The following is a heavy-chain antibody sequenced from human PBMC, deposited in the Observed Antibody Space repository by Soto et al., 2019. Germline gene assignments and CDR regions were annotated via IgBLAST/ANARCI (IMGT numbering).Heavy chain of an antibody. Sequence: QVQLQESGPGLVKPSGTLSLTCAVSGGSISSSDWWSWVRQPPGKGLEWIGEVYDSGSTNYNPSLTSRVTISVDKSKNQFSLKLRSVTAADTAVYYCARGIGYYSAEYFQHWGQGTLVTVSS. CDR3: ARGIGYYSAEYFQH. V-gene: IGHV4-4*02. J-gene: IGHJ1*01. CDR2: VYDSGST. D-gene: IGHD3-22*01. CDR1: GGSISSSDW.